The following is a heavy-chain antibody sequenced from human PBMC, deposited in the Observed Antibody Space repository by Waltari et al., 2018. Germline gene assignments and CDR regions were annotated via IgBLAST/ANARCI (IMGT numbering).Heavy chain of an antibody. V-gene: IGHV3-48*03. Sequence: EVQLVESGGGLVQPGGSLRLSCAASGFTFSSYDMNWVRQAPGKGLEWVSYISSSGSTIYYADSVKGRFTISRDNAKNSLYLQMNSLRAEDTAVYYCAKLETARVQGYYYYMDVWGKGTTVTVSS. CDR1: GFTFSSYD. D-gene: IGHD5-18*01. CDR3: AKLETARVQGYYYYMDV. J-gene: IGHJ6*03. CDR2: ISSSGSTI.